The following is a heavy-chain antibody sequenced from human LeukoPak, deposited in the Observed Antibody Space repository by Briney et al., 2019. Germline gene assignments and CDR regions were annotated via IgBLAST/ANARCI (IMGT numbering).Heavy chain of an antibody. CDR2: ISSSSSSYI. D-gene: IGHD2-15*01. Sequence: PGGSLRLSCAASGFTFSSYSMNWVRQAPGKELEWVSSISSSSSSYIYYADSVKGRFTISRDNAKNSLYLQMNSLRAEDTAVYYCARDPQDIVVVVAAPWGQGTLVTVSS. J-gene: IGHJ5*02. CDR1: GFTFSSYS. CDR3: ARDPQDIVVVVAAP. V-gene: IGHV3-21*01.